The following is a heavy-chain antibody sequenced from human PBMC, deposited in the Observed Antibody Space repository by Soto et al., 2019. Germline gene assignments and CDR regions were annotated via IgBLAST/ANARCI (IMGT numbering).Heavy chain of an antibody. CDR3: AREVGHMDV. CDR1: GYTFTTYG. J-gene: IGHJ6*01. V-gene: IGHV1-18*04. CDR2: VSTYNGDT. D-gene: IGHD2-2*01. Sequence: GASVKVSCKASGYTFTTYGINWVRQAPGQGLEWMGWVSTYNGDTTYAQKVQGRVTMTTDTSTTTAYLELRSLRSDDTAVYYCAREVGHMDVWGQGTTVTVSS.